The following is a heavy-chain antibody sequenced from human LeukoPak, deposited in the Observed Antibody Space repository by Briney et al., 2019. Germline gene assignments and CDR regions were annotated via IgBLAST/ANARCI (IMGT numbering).Heavy chain of an antibody. CDR2: IYTSGST. Sequence: PSETLSLTCTVSGGSISSASYYWSWIRQPAGKGLEWIGRIYTSGSTNYSPSLRSRVTISVDTSKNEFSLKLSSVTAADTAVYYCARDRFYSRSGSYQIFDSWGQGTLVTVSS. CDR3: ARDRFYSRSGSYQIFDS. V-gene: IGHV4-61*02. D-gene: IGHD3-10*01. J-gene: IGHJ4*02. CDR1: GGSISSASYY.